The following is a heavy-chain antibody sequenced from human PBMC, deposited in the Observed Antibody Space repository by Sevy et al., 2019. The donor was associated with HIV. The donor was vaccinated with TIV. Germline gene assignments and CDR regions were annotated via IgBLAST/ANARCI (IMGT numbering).Heavy chain of an antibody. CDR1: GGSISSGGYY. Sequence: SETLSLTCTVSGGSISSGGYYWSWIRQHPGKGLEWIGYIYYSGSTYYNPSLKSRVTISVETSKNQFSLKLSSVTAADTAVYYCARARELGITIFGVDSVRDYWYFDLWGRGTLVTVSS. CDR3: ARARELGITIFGVDSVRDYWYFDL. J-gene: IGHJ2*01. V-gene: IGHV4-31*03. CDR2: IYYSGST. D-gene: IGHD3-3*01.